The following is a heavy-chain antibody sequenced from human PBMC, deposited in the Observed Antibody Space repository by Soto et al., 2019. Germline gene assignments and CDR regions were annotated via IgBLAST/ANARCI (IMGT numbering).Heavy chain of an antibody. V-gene: IGHV1-69*02. Sequence: QVQLVQSGAEVKKPGSSVKVSCKASGGTFSSYTISWVRQAPGQGLEWMGRIIPSLGIANYAQKFQGRGTITADKSTSTAYMELSSLRSEDTAVYYCARVANWGSGWFDPWGQGTLVTVSS. CDR1: GGTFSSYT. CDR3: ARVANWGSGWFDP. J-gene: IGHJ5*02. D-gene: IGHD7-27*01. CDR2: IIPSLGIA.